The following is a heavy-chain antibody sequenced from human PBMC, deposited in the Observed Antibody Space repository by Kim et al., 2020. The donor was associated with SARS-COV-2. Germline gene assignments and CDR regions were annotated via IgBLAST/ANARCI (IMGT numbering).Heavy chain of an antibody. CDR3: ARDPGKKLWTYYYYMDV. CDR1: GFTFSSYE. J-gene: IGHJ6*03. D-gene: IGHD3-3*01. V-gene: IGHV3-48*03. CDR2: ISSSGSSI. Sequence: GGSLRLSCAASGFTFSSYEMNWVRQAPGKGLEWVSYISSSGSSIYYAESVKGRFTISRDNAKNSLFLQMNSLRAEDTAVYYCARDPGKKLWTYYYYMDV.